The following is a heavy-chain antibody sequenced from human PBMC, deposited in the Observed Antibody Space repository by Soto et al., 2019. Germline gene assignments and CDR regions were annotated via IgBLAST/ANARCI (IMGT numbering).Heavy chain of an antibody. V-gene: IGHV3-30-3*01. J-gene: IGHJ6*02. CDR1: GFTFSSYA. D-gene: IGHD1-20*01. CDR3: ARDNWNTRDYYYYGMDV. CDR2: ISYDGSNK. Sequence: QVQLVESGGGVVQPGRSLRLSCAASGFTFSSYAMHWVRQAPGKGLEWVAVISYDGSNKYYADSVKCRFTISRDNSKNTLYLQMNSLRAEDTAVYYCARDNWNTRDYYYYGMDVWGQGTTVTVSS.